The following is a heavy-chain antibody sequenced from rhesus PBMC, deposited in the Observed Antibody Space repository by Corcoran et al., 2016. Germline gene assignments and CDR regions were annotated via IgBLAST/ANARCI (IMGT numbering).Heavy chain of an antibody. CDR2: IYGSGAGT. Sequence: QVQLQESGPGLVKPSETLSLTCAVSGGSISDDYYWSWIRQPPGKGLEWIGYIYGSGAGTHYNPSPKYRVTISIGMSKNQFSLKLSFVTAAATAVYYCARLGWGGAAAGPVFDDWGQGVLVTVSS. CDR3: ARLGWGGAAAGPVFDD. CDR1: GGSISDDYY. D-gene: IGHD6S26*01. J-gene: IGHJ4*01. V-gene: IGHV4-106*01.